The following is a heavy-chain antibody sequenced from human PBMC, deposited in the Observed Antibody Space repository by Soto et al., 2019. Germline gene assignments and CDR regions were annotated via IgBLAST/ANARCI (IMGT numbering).Heavy chain of an antibody. V-gene: IGHV4-34*01. D-gene: IGHD6-19*01. J-gene: IGHJ6*02. CDR1: GDSLRGQS. CDR2: LDQSGGT. CDR3: ARDDIPGRAVAIYGMDV. Sequence: PSETLSLTCAVVGDSLRGQSWNWIRQSPGKVLEWIGELDQSGGTNYNPSLKSRAIISDDTSKNQFSLTLTSVTAADKAVYYCARDDIPGRAVAIYGMDVWGQGTTVTVSS.